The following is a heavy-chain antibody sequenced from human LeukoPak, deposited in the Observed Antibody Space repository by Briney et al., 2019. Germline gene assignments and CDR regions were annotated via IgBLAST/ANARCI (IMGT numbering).Heavy chain of an antibody. J-gene: IGHJ3*01. CDR1: GFTFSNYA. CDR2: IRGSGASS. Sequence: AGGSLRLSCEASGFTFSNYAMTWVRQAPGKGLEWVSSIRGSGASSFYADSVKGRFAMSRDNSKSTLYLQMNSLRVGDTAVYYCGRDPNGDYVGAFDFGGQGTLVTASS. CDR3: GRDPNGDYVGAFDF. D-gene: IGHD4-17*01. V-gene: IGHV3-23*01.